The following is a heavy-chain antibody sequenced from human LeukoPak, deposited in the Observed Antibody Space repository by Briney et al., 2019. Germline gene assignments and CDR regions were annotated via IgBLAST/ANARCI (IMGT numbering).Heavy chain of an antibody. J-gene: IGHJ6*03. V-gene: IGHV3-48*01. Sequence: PGRSLRLSCAASGFTFSSYGMHWVRQAPGKGLEWVSYISSSSSTIYYADSVKGRFTISRDNAKNSLYLQMNSLRAEDTAVYYCARVTRYPRHPGYYYMDVWGKGTTVTVSS. D-gene: IGHD2-2*01. CDR3: ARVTRYPRHPGYYYMDV. CDR2: ISSSSSTI. CDR1: GFTFSSYG.